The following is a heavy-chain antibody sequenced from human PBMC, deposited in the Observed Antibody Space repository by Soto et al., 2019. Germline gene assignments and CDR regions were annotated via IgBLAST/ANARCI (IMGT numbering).Heavy chain of an antibody. CDR3: AKEPFITVGIDY. Sequence: GGSLRLSCAASGFTFSSYGMHWVRQAPGKGLEWVAVISYDGSNKYYADSVKGRFTISRDNSKNTLYLQMNSLRAEDTAVYYCAKEPFITVGIDYWGQGTLVTVSS. V-gene: IGHV3-30*18. CDR1: GFTFSSYG. J-gene: IGHJ4*02. D-gene: IGHD4-17*01. CDR2: ISYDGSNK.